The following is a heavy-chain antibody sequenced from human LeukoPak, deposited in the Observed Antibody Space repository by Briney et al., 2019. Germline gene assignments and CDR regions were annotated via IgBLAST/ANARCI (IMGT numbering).Heavy chain of an antibody. CDR2: ISSSSSYI. D-gene: IGHD3-3*01. CDR3: ARDERSTIFGVVFYYMDV. CDR1: GFTFSSYS. V-gene: IGHV3-21*01. Sequence: PGGSLRLSCAASGFTFSSYSMNWVRQAPGKGLEWVSSISSSSSYIYYADSVKGRFTISRDNAKNSLYLQMNSLRAEDTAVYYCARDERSTIFGVVFYYMDVWGKGTTVTVSS. J-gene: IGHJ6*03.